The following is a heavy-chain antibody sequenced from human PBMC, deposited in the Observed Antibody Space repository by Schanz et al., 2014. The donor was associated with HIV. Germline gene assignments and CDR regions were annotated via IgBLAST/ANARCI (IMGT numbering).Heavy chain of an antibody. CDR3: GSSGSGWLIDH. CDR1: GFTFSSLH. Sequence: EVQLVESGGWLIQPWGSLRLSCAASGFTFSSLHMSWVRQAPGKGLEWISYISSSSGSIQYADSVEGRFTISRDNAKNSLYLQMHSLRDEDTAVYYCGSSGSGWLIDHWGQGTLVTVSS. D-gene: IGHD6-19*01. V-gene: IGHV3-48*02. J-gene: IGHJ4*02. CDR2: ISSSSGSI.